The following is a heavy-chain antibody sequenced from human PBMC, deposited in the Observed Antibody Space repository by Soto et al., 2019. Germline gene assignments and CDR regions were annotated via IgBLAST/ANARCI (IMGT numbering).Heavy chain of an antibody. D-gene: IGHD6-13*01. V-gene: IGHV1-3*01. CDR1: GYTFTSYA. CDR3: ARDRWYSSSWYRAFDI. CDR2: INAGNGNT. Sequence: QVPLVQSGAEVKKPGASVKVSCKASGYTFTSYAMHWVRQAPGQRLEWMGWINAGNGNTKYSQKFQGRVTITRDTSASTAYMELSSLRSEDTAVYYCARDRWYSSSWYRAFDIWGQGTMVTVSS. J-gene: IGHJ3*02.